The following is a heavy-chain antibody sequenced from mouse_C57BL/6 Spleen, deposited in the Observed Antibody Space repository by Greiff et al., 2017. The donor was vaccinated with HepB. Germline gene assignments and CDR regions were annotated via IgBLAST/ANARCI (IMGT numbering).Heavy chain of an antibody. D-gene: IGHD1-1*01. J-gene: IGHJ2*01. Sequence: VQLQQSGAELVRPGASVKLSCKASGYTFTDYYINWVKQRPGQGLEWIARIYPGSGNTYYNEKFKGKATLTAEKSSSTAYMQLSSLTSEDSAVYLCARDYYGSSFPLLCYWGQGTTLTVSS. CDR3: ARDYYGSSFPLLCY. CDR2: IYPGSGNT. CDR1: GYTFTDYY. V-gene: IGHV1-76*01.